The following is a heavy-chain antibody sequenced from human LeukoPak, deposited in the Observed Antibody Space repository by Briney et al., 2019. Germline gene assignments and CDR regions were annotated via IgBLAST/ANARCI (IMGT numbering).Heavy chain of an antibody. J-gene: IGHJ3*02. CDR1: GFTFSHYY. CDR2: INPDGSVK. CDR3: ATIDFGASGRRAFDI. D-gene: IGHD4-17*01. V-gene: IGHV3-7*01. Sequence: GGSLRLSCAASGFTFSHYYMTWVRQAPGKGLEWLANINPDGSVKNYVDSLKGRFTISRGNAENSLYLQMNSLRAEDTAVYYCATIDFGASGRRAFDIWGQGTMVTVSS.